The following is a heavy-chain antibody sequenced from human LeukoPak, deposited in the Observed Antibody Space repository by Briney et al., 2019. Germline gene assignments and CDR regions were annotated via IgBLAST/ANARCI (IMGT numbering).Heavy chain of an antibody. D-gene: IGHD3-22*01. J-gene: IGHJ4*02. CDR1: GGSFSGYY. CDR3: ARFNYYDSCGYYSFDY. V-gene: IGHV4-34*01. Sequence: SETLSLTCAVYGGSFSGYYWSWIRQPPGKGLEWIGEINHSGSTNYNPSLKSRVTISVDTSKNQFSLKLSSVTAADTAVYYCARFNYYDSCGYYSFDYWGQGTLATVSS. CDR2: INHSGST.